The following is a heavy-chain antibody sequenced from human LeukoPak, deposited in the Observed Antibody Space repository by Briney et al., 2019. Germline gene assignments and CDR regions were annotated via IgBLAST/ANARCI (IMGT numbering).Heavy chain of an antibody. CDR3: ARSGRWLHNSGIDY. D-gene: IGHD5-24*01. CDR2: IYYSGST. Sequence: SQTLSLTCTVSGGSISSGDYYWSWIRQPPGKGPEWIGYIYYSGSTYYNPSLKSRVTISVDTSKSQFSLKLSSVTAADTAVYYCARSGRWLHNSGIDYWGQGTLVTVSS. V-gene: IGHV4-30-4*01. CDR1: GGSISSGDYY. J-gene: IGHJ4*02.